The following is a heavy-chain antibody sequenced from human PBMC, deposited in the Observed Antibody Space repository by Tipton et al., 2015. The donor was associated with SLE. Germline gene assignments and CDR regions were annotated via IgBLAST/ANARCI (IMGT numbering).Heavy chain of an antibody. V-gene: IGHV4-39*07. CDR2: IYYTGNT. Sequence: TLSLTGTVSGASISSIDYYWGWFRQPPGRGLAWIGSIYYTGNTFYSPSLKSRVTISLGPSKNQFSLKVNFVTAADTAVYYCARDAGPRDYFDFWGPGPLVTVSS. J-gene: IGHJ4*01. CDR3: ARDAGPRDYFDF. CDR1: GASISSIDYY.